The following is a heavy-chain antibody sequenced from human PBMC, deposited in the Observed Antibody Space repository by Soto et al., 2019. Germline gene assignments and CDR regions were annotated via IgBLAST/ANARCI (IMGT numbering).Heavy chain of an antibody. V-gene: IGHV4-31*03. CDR2: IYYSGST. J-gene: IGHJ2*01. Sequence: QVQLQESGPGLVKPSQTLSLTCTVSGGSISSGGYYWSWIRQHPGKGLEWIAYIYYSGSTYYNPSLKSRVTISVDTSKNQFSLKLSSVTAAVTAVYYCARAPGGQTYWYFDLWGRGTLVTVSS. CDR1: GGSISSGGYY. CDR3: ARAPGGQTYWYFDL. D-gene: IGHD3-16*01.